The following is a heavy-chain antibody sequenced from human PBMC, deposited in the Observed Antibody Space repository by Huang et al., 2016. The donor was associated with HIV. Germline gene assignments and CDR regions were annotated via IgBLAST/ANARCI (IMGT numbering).Heavy chain of an antibody. V-gene: IGHV4-39*07. J-gene: IGHJ4*02. D-gene: IGHD1-26*01. CDR3: ARRGSGGGSFHGFND. CDR1: GVSLITDDHY. CDR2: FFYGGRT. Sequence: QLRLQEPGPGLVQPSETLSLTCNVSGVSLITDDHYWGWTGRFFYGGRTSYNPSFSSRVTISIDTSKNQVSLKMTSVTAADTATYYCARRGSGGGSFHGFNDWGQGIMVAVSP.